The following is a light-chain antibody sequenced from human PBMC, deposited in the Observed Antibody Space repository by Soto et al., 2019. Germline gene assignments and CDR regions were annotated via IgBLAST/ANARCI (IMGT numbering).Light chain of an antibody. CDR3: QQYSHWPLT. J-gene: IGKJ4*01. CDR2: AAS. Sequence: DIQMTQSPSSLSASVGDRVTITCRTSQSVSGYLNWYQQEPGKAPKLLIYAASSLQSGVPSRFSGSGSGTEFTLTISSLQSEDFAVYYCQQYSHWPLTFGGGTKVDI. V-gene: IGKV1-39*01. CDR1: QSVSGY.